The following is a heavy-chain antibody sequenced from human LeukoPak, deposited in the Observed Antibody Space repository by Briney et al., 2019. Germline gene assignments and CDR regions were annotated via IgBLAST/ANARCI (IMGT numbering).Heavy chain of an antibody. Sequence: PSETLSLTCAVYGGSFSGYYWSWIRQPPGKGLEWIGEINHSGSTNYNPSLKSRVTISVDTSKNQFSLKLSSVTAEDTAVYYCARDILRGIAAADYYYYGMDVWGQGTTVTVSS. J-gene: IGHJ6*02. CDR2: INHSGST. CDR3: ARDILRGIAAADYYYYGMDV. V-gene: IGHV4-34*01. CDR1: GGSFSGYY. D-gene: IGHD6-13*01.